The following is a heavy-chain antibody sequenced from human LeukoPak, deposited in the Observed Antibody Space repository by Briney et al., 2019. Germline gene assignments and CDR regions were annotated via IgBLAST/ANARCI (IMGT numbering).Heavy chain of an antibody. CDR1: GYTFTSYG. CDR3: ARDGRRYCSSTSCPHDP. D-gene: IGHD2-2*01. Sequence: GASVKVSCKASGYTFTSYGISLVRQAPGQGLEWMGWISAYNGNTNYAQKLQGRVTMTTDTSTSTAYMELRSLRSDDTAVYYCARDGRRYCSSTSCPHDPWCQGTLVTVSS. CDR2: ISAYNGNT. J-gene: IGHJ5*02. V-gene: IGHV1-18*01.